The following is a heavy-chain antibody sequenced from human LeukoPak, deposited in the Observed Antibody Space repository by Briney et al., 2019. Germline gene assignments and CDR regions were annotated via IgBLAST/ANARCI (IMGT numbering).Heavy chain of an antibody. J-gene: IGHJ6*02. V-gene: IGHV3-30*02. CDR3: AKNQFQLLPYGMDV. Sequence: GGSLRLSCAASGFTFSSYGMHWVRQAPGKGLEWVAVIWYDGSNKYYADSVKGRFTISRDNSKNTLYLQMNSLRAEDTAVYYCAKNQFQLLPYGMDVWGQGTTVTVSS. CDR2: IWYDGSNK. CDR1: GFTFSSYG. D-gene: IGHD3-22*01.